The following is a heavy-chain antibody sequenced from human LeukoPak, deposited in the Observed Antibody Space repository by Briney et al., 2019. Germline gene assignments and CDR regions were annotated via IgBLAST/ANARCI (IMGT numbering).Heavy chain of an antibody. D-gene: IGHD3-16*01. CDR1: DDSISDYY. Sequence: SETLSLTCTVSDDSISDYYRGWIRQPPGKGLEWIGYFHNSGTSTYNPSLKSRVTISADTSKNQFSLKLNSLTTADTAVYYRTRGAGWLIDYWGQGILVTVSS. J-gene: IGHJ4*02. CDR3: TRGAGWLIDY. CDR2: FHNSGTS. V-gene: IGHV4-59*01.